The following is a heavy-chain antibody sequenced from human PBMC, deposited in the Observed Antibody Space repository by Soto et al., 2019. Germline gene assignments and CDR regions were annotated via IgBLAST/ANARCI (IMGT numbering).Heavy chain of an antibody. CDR1: GGSISSYY. CDR2: IYYTGST. CDR3: ARPHSTSWLTFPY. Sequence: PSETLSLTCTVSGGSISSYYWSWIRQPPGTGLEWIGSIYYTGSTYYNPSLKSRVTISVDTSKNHFSLKLSSVTAADTAVYYCARPHSTSWLTFPYWGQGALVTVSS. V-gene: IGHV4-39*02. D-gene: IGHD6-13*01. J-gene: IGHJ4*02.